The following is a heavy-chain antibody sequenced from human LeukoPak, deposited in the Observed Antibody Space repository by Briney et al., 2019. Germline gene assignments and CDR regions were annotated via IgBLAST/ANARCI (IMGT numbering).Heavy chain of an antibody. Sequence: ETLSLTRTVSGGSISSYYWSWIRQPPGKGLEWVANIKQDGSEKYYVDSLKGRFTISRDNANNSLSLQMNSLRAEDTSVYYCARIYRSTSGYCFDHWGQGTLVTVSS. V-gene: IGHV3-7*01. D-gene: IGHD6-6*01. J-gene: IGHJ4*02. CDR2: IKQDGSEK. CDR1: GGSISSYY. CDR3: ARIYRSTSGYCFDH.